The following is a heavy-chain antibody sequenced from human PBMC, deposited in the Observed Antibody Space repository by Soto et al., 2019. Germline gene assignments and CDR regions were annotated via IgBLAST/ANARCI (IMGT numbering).Heavy chain of an antibody. Sequence: QGQLQQSGPGLVKPSQTLSLTCAISGDSVSSDITSWNWIRQSPSRGLEWLARTYYRSKWFHDYAASVKSRITINPDTSKNQFSLELNSMTPEDTAVYYCARGNALDVWGQGTVVTVSS. CDR1: GDSVSSDITS. J-gene: IGHJ3*01. D-gene: IGHD3-10*01. CDR2: TYYRSKWFH. V-gene: IGHV6-1*01. CDR3: ARGNALDV.